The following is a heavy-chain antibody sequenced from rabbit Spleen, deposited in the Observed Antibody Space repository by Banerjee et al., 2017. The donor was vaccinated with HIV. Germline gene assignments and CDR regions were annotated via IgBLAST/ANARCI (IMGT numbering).Heavy chain of an antibody. J-gene: IGHJ4*01. CDR3: ARDWKGGDSGYGEMDL. CDR1: GFDFGSYG. V-gene: IGHV1S47*01. D-gene: IGHD1-1*01. Sequence: QEQLVESGGGLVQPEGSLTLTCKASGFDFGSYGMCWVRQAPGKGPEWIACIVNGNGNTYYASWVNGRFTISSHNAQNTLYLQLHSLTAADTATYFCARDWKGGDSGYGEMDLWGQGTLVTVS. CDR2: IVNGNGNT.